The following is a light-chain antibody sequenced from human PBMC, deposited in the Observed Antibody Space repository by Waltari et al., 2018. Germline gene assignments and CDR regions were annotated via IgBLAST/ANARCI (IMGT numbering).Light chain of an antibody. V-gene: IGKV1-39*01. J-gene: IGKJ1*01. CDR2: ASY. CDR3: QQTDSTPWT. Sequence: DIQRTQSPSSLSTSLADRVPISCRASQSITIYLNWYHQKPGKAPELLIYASYHLQSGVPSRFSCSGSGTDFTLTISSMQPEDFGNYYCQQTDSTPWTFGQGTKVEIK. CDR1: QSITIY.